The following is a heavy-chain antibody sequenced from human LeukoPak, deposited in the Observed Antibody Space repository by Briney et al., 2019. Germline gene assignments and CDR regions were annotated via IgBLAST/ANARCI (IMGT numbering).Heavy chain of an antibody. V-gene: IGHV1-69*13. CDR1: GGTFISYA. Sequence: SVKVSCKASGGTFISYAISWVRQTPGQGLEWMGGIIPIFGTANYAQKFQGRVTITADESTSTAYMELSSLRSEETAVYYCATDYDSSGAFDYWGQGTLVTVSS. D-gene: IGHD3-22*01. J-gene: IGHJ4*02. CDR2: IIPIFGTA. CDR3: ATDYDSSGAFDY.